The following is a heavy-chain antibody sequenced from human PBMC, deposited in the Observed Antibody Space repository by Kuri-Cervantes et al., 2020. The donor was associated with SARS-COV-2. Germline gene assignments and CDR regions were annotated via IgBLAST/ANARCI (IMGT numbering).Heavy chain of an antibody. CDR3: ARQMMSSITIFGVVITRNWFDP. Sequence: ETLSLTCAVYGGSFSGYYWSWIRQPPGKGLVWVSRINSDGSSTSYADSVKGRFTISRDNAKNTLYLQMNSLRAEDTAVYYCARQMMSSITIFGVVITRNWFDPWGQGTLVTVSS. CDR2: INSDGSST. V-gene: IGHV3-74*01. D-gene: IGHD3-3*01. J-gene: IGHJ5*02. CDR1: GGSFSGYY.